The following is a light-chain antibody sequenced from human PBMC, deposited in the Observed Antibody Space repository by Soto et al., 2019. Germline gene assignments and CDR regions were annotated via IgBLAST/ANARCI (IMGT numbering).Light chain of an antibody. Sequence: EIVMTQSPTTLFVSPGERATLSCRASQSIYNKLAWYQQKPGQAPRLLIYGASTRAAGIPARFSGSGSGTEFTLTISSLQSEDFAIYYCQQYNTWPPWALGQGTKVEVK. CDR2: GAS. V-gene: IGKV3-15*01. CDR1: QSIYNK. J-gene: IGKJ1*01. CDR3: QQYNTWPPWA.